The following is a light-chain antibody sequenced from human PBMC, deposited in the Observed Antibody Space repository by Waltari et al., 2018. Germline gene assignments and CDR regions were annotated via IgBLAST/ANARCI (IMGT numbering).Light chain of an antibody. Sequence: IVLTQSPGTLSLSPGERATLSCRASQSVNTYLAWYQQKPGQAPRLLIYGAYTRAACIPDRFSGSGSGTDFSLTISRLEAEDFAGYYCQNHVRLPATFGQGTKVEIK. CDR2: GAY. V-gene: IGKV3-20*01. CDR1: QSVNTY. J-gene: IGKJ1*01. CDR3: QNHVRLPAT.